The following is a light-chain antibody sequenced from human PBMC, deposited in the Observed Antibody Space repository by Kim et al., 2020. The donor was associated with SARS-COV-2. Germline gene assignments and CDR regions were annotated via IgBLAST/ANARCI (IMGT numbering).Light chain of an antibody. CDR1: QSVGSR. CDR2: GAS. CDR3: QQYNIWWT. V-gene: IGKV3-15*01. Sequence: LSVSPGETATPACRASQSVGSRLAWYQQKPGQAPRLLIYGASTRASGIPARFSGSGSGTDFTLTISSLQSEDFAVYYCQQYNIWWTFGQGTKLEI. J-gene: IGKJ1*01.